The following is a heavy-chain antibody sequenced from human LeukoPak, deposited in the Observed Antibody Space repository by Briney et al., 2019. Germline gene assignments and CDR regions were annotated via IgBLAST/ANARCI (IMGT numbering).Heavy chain of an antibody. CDR3: ARGGFDWLLFFDY. Sequence: PGRSLRLSCAASGFTFSSYAMHWVRQAPGKGLEWVAVISYDGSNKYYADSVKGRFTISRDNSKNTLYLQMNSLRAEDTAVYYCARGGFDWLLFFDYWGQGTLVTVSS. CDR2: ISYDGSNK. CDR1: GFTFSSYA. D-gene: IGHD3-9*01. J-gene: IGHJ4*02. V-gene: IGHV3-30*04.